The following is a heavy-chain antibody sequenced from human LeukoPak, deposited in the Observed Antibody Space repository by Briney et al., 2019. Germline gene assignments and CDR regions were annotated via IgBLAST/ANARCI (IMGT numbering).Heavy chain of an antibody. Sequence: GGSLRLSCAASGFTFSSYWMSWVRQAPGKGLEWVANIKQDGSEKYYVDSVKGRFTISRDTAKNSLFLQMNSLRAEDTAVYYCARESRGYDILTGKYHRGYYSYYMDVWGKGTTVTVSS. D-gene: IGHD3-9*01. CDR3: ARESRGYDILTGKYHRGYYSYYMDV. V-gene: IGHV3-7*01. J-gene: IGHJ6*03. CDR2: IKQDGSEK. CDR1: GFTFSSYW.